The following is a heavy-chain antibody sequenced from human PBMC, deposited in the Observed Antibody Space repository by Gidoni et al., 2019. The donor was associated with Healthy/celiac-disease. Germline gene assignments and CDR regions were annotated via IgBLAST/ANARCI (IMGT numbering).Heavy chain of an antibody. CDR3: ARAGLGIRGGFDY. J-gene: IGHJ4*02. CDR1: GFTFSSYA. V-gene: IGHV3-30*01. D-gene: IGHD7-27*01. Sequence: QVQLVESGGGVVQPGRSLRLSCAASGFTFSSYAMHWVRQAPGKGLEWVAVISYDGSNKYYADSVKGRVTISRDNSKNTLYLQMNSLRAEDTAVYYCARAGLGIRGGFDYWGQGTLVTVSS. CDR2: ISYDGSNK.